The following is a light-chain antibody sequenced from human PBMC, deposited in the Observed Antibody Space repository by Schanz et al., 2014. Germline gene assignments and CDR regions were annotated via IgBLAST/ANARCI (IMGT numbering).Light chain of an antibody. CDR1: SSDIGGYTY. CDR3: SSYAGNNKLL. Sequence: QSALTQPPSASGSPGQSVTISCTGTSSDIGGYTYVSWYQQHPDKAPKLVIYDVSKRPSGVPDRFSGSKSGSTASLTISGLQAEDEGDYYCSSYAGNNKLLFGGGTKLTVL. V-gene: IGLV2-8*01. J-gene: IGLJ2*01. CDR2: DVS.